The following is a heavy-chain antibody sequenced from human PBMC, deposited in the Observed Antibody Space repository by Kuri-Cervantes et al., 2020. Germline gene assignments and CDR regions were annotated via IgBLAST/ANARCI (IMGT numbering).Heavy chain of an antibody. D-gene: IGHD1-1*01. J-gene: IGHJ6*03. Sequence: GSLRLSCAVSGYSISSGYYWGWIRQPPGEGLEWIGSISHSGSTYYNPSLKSRVTISLDTSKNQFSLKVSSVTAADTAVYYCAREHNDDYSYYYMDVWGKGTTVTVSS. CDR2: ISHSGST. CDR3: AREHNDDYSYYYMDV. V-gene: IGHV4-38-2*02. CDR1: GYSISSGYY.